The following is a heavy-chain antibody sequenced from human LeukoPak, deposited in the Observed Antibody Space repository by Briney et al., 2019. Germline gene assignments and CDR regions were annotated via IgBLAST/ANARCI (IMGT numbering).Heavy chain of an antibody. J-gene: IGHJ3*02. Sequence: GGSLTLSCPASGFTFRSYTMHWVRPAPGKGLEWVSLISYHENNKYYADSVKGRFTISRDNSKNTLYLQMNSLRADDTAVYYCAREARPDAFDIWGQGTMVTVSS. CDR1: GFTFRSYT. CDR3: AREARPDAFDI. CDR2: ISYHENNK. V-gene: IGHV3-30-3*01.